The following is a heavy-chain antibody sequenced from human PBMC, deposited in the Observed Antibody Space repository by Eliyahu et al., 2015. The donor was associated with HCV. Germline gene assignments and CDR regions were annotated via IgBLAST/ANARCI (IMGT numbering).Heavy chain of an antibody. V-gene: IGHV4-39*01. CDR1: GXSXXNSAYY. D-gene: IGHD2-8*02. CDR2: XHYTGTT. Sequence: QLQLQESGPGLVKPSETLSLTCSVSGXSXXNSAYYWVWVRQPPGXGLEWIGXXHYTGTTYYNPSLRSRVTISVDTSKNQFSLKLSSVTAADTAVYYCAKGGHCTGGSCFDYWGQGTQVTVSS. CDR3: AKGGHCTGGSCFDY. J-gene: IGHJ4*02.